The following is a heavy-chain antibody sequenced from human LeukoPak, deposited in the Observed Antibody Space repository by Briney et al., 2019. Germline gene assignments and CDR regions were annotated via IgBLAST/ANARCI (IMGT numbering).Heavy chain of an antibody. CDR1: GFTFSSYV. D-gene: IGHD2-15*01. CDR3: AKGVSAVVPHALDS. V-gene: IGHV3-23*01. Sequence: GGSPRLSCAASGFTFSSYVMNWVRQAPGKGLEWVSAVSGSGSSTYYADSVKGRFTISRDNSKNTLYLQMNSLRAEDTAVYYCAKGVSAVVPHALDSWGQGTLVTVSS. CDR2: VSGSGSST. J-gene: IGHJ4*02.